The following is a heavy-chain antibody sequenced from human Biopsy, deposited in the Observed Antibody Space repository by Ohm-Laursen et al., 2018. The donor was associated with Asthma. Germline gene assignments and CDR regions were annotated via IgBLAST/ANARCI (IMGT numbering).Heavy chain of an antibody. Sequence: SSLRLSCTASGFVFSQCGMHWVRQGPGKGLERVALVSPDGHNKYYEDSVKGRFTISRDNSRNRLYLQINSLTVEDSAVYFCARQSGQEYGDSIPFDTWGQGTKVAVSS. V-gene: IGHV3-30*03. CDR3: ARQSGQEYGDSIPFDT. D-gene: IGHD3-22*01. J-gene: IGHJ3*02. CDR2: VSPDGHNK. CDR1: GFVFSQCG.